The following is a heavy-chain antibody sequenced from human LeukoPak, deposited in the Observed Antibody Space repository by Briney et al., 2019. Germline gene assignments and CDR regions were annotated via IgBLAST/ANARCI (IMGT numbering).Heavy chain of an antibody. Sequence: SETLSLTCTVSGGSISSSSYYWGWIRQPPGKGLEWIGEINHSGSTNYNPSLKSRVTISVDTSKNQFSLKLSSVTAADTAVYYCARGPPTYCSSTSCYTTVYSSRRTPLLVAFDYWGQGTLVTVSS. CDR3: ARGPPTYCSSTSCYTTVYSSRRTPLLVAFDY. J-gene: IGHJ4*02. V-gene: IGHV4-39*07. CDR2: INHSGST. D-gene: IGHD2-2*02. CDR1: GGSISSSSYY.